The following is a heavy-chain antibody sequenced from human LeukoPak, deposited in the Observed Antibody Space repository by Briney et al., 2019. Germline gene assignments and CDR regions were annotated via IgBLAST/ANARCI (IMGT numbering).Heavy chain of an antibody. D-gene: IGHD3-3*01. CDR1: GGSISVDNYY. CDR3: ARVFRKPNYDFWSGPKEYYFDY. CDR2: LYYSGST. Sequence: SETLSLTCTVSGGSISVDNYYWAWIRQPPGTGLEWIGSLYYSGSTYYIPSLKSQVTISVDTSKNQFSLKLSSVTAADTAVYYCARVFRKPNYDFWSGPKEYYFDYWGQGTLVTVSS. J-gene: IGHJ4*02. V-gene: IGHV4-39*07.